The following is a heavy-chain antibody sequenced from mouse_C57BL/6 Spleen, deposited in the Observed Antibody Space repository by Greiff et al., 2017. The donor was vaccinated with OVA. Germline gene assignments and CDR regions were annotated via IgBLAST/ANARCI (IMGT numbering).Heavy chain of an antibody. D-gene: IGHD1-1*01. CDR1: GYAFSSYW. V-gene: IGHV1-80*01. CDR3: ARDGSSPFDY. Sequence: VKLQESGAELVKPGASVKISCKASGYAFSSYWMNWVKQRPGKGLEWIGQIYPGDGDTNYNGKFKGKATLTADKSSSTAYMQLSSLTSEDSAVYFCARDGSSPFDYWGQGTTLTVSS. J-gene: IGHJ2*01. CDR2: IYPGDGDT.